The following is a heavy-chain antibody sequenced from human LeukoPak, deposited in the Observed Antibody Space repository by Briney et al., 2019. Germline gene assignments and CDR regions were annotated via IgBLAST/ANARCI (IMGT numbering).Heavy chain of an antibody. CDR1: SGSISSYY. D-gene: IGHD3-10*01. J-gene: IGHJ4*02. Sequence: SETLSLTCSVSSGSISSYYWSWIRQPPGKGLEWIGYIYNSGTTNYDPSLKSRVTISVDTSKNQFSLKLSSVTAADTAMYYCARYFSGLDYWGQGTLVTVSS. CDR2: IYNSGTT. V-gene: IGHV4-59*01. CDR3: ARYFSGLDY.